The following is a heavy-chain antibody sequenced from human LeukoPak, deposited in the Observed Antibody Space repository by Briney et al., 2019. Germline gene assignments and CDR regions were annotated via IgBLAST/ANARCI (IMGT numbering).Heavy chain of an antibody. Sequence: TGGSLRLSCAASGFTFSSYWMSWVRQAPGKGLEWVANIKQDGSEKYYVDSVKGRFTISRDNAKNSLYLQMNSLRAEDTAVYYCVKDFHNSWTFDYWGQGTLVIVSS. D-gene: IGHD6-13*01. CDR2: IKQDGSEK. CDR3: VKDFHNSWTFDY. J-gene: IGHJ4*02. CDR1: GFTFSSYW. V-gene: IGHV3-7*01.